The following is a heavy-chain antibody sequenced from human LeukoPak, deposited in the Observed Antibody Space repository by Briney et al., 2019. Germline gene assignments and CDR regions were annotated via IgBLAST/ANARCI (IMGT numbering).Heavy chain of an antibody. CDR2: IYSGGST. J-gene: IGHJ4*02. V-gene: IGHV3-53*01. CDR3: ARGGEDTAMVYFDY. Sequence: GGSLRLSCAASGFTFNSYAMSWVRQAPGKGLEWVSVIYSGGSTYYADSVKGRFTISRDNSKNTLYLQMNSLRAEDTAVYYCARGGEDTAMVYFDYWGQGTLVTVSS. CDR1: GFTFNSYA. D-gene: IGHD5-18*01.